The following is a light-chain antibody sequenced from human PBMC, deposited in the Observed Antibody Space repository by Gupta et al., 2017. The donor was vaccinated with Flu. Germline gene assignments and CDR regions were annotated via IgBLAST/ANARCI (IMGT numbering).Light chain of an antibody. Sequence: DVVMTQSPLSLPVALGQPASISCRSSQSLVYSDGNTVLHWFQQRPGQSPRRLIFLVSHRDSGVPYRFSGSGSGTVFTLKISRVEAEDVGVYFCMQGAHWPWAFGQGTKVEIK. J-gene: IGKJ1*01. CDR2: LVS. CDR1: QSLVYSDGNTV. CDR3: MQGAHWPWA. V-gene: IGKV2-30*01.